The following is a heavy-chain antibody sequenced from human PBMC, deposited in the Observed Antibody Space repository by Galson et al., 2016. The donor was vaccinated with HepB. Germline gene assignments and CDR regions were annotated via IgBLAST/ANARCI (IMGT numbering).Heavy chain of an antibody. CDR2: IYHTGST. V-gene: IGHV4-4*02. CDR3: ARVGGVVVAATAFDP. D-gene: IGHD2-15*01. J-gene: IGHJ5*02. CDR1: GGSISNNNW. Sequence: SETLSLTCAVSGGSISNNNWWSWVRQPPGKGLEWIGEIYHTGSTNYNPSLKSRVTISVDKSKNQFCLKLSSVTAADTAVYYCARVGGVVVAATAFDPWGQGTLVTVSS.